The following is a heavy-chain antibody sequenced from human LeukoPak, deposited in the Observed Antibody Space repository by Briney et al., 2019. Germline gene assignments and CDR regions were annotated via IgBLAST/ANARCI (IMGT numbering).Heavy chain of an antibody. V-gene: IGHV3-33*01. CDR3: ARAIGAAAGTVDY. CDR2: IWYDGSNK. CDR1: GFTFSSYG. J-gene: IGHJ4*02. Sequence: GGSLRLPCAASGFTFSSYGMHWVRQAPGKGLEWVAVIWYDGSNKYYADSVKGRFTISRDNSKNTLYLQMNSLRAEDTAVYYCARAIGAAAGTVDYWGQGTLVTVSS. D-gene: IGHD6-13*01.